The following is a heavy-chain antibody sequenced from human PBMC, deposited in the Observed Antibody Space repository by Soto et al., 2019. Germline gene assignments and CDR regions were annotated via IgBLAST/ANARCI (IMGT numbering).Heavy chain of an antibody. CDR2: IVVGSGNT. V-gene: IGHV1-58*01. CDR3: AREGQAPYYYYGMDV. Sequence: ASVKVSCKASGFTFTNSAVQWVRQARGQRLEWIGWIVVGSGNTNYAQKFQERVTITRDMSTSTAYMELSSLRSDDTAVYYCAREGQAPYYYYGMDVWGQGTAVTVSS. CDR1: GFTFTNSA. J-gene: IGHJ6*02.